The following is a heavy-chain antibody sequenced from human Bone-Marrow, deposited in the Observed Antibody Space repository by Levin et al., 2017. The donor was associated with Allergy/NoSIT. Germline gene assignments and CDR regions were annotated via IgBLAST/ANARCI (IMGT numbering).Heavy chain of an antibody. J-gene: IGHJ4*02. CDR2: LSWNSARI. V-gene: IGHV3-9*01. CDR3: ARGRWLQGLDY. D-gene: IGHD5-24*01. CDR1: GFTFDDYA. Sequence: GGSLRLSCAASGFTFDDYAMYWVRQVPGKGLEWVSGLSWNSARIGYADSVKGRFTISRDNAKNSVYLQMNSLRREDTALYYCARGRWLQGLDYWGQGTLVTVSS.